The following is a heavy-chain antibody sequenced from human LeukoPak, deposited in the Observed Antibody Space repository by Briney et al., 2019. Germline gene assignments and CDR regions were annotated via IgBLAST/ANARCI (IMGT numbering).Heavy chain of an antibody. CDR1: GYTFTDYY. D-gene: IGHD3-10*01. CDR2: MNPNSGGT. CDR3: ARDLSGTYQIDY. J-gene: IGHJ4*02. V-gene: IGHV1-2*02. Sequence: ASVKVSCKASGYTFTDYYMHWVRHAPGQGLELMGWMNPNSGGTNYPQKFQGRVTMTRDTSINTAYMELSRLRSDDTAVYYCARDLSGTYQIDYWGQGTLVTVSS.